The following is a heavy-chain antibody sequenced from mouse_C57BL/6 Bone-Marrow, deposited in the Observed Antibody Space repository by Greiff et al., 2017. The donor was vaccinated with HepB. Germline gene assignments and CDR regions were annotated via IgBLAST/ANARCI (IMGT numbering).Heavy chain of an antibody. V-gene: IGHV1-69*01. J-gene: IGHJ3*01. D-gene: IGHD1-1*01. CDR3: ARGSHYYGSSYSCAY. CDR2: IDPSDSYT. Sequence: QVQLQQPGAELVMPGASVKLSCKASGYTFTSYWMHWVKQRPGQGLEWIGEIDPSDSYTNYNQKFKGKSTLTVDKSSSTAYMQLSSLTSEDSAVYYCARGSHYYGSSYSCAYWGQGTLVTVSA. CDR1: GYTFTSYW.